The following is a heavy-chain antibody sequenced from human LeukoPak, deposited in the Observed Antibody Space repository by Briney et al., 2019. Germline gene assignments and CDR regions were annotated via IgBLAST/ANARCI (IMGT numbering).Heavy chain of an antibody. CDR3: ARDIGGATYFDY. V-gene: IGHV4-59*01. Sequence: SETLSLTCTVSGGSISSYYWSWIRQPPGQGLEWIGHIYYSGNTNYNPSLKSRVTISVDTSKNQFSLKLSSVTAADTAAYYCARDIGGATYFDYWGQGTLVTVSS. CDR1: GGSISSYY. CDR2: IYYSGNT. J-gene: IGHJ4*02. D-gene: IGHD1-26*01.